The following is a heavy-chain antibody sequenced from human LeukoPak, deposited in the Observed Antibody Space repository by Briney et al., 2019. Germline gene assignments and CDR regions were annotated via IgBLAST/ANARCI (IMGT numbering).Heavy chain of an antibody. D-gene: IGHD3-3*01. Sequence: SSQTLSLTCTVSGASTSSSSYDWGWIRQPPGKGLEWIGSIYYSGSTYYNPSLKSRVTISVDTSKNQFSLKLSSVTAADTAVYYCATPGEFGVVINYWGQGTLVTVSS. CDR2: IYYSGST. CDR3: ATPGEFGVVINY. J-gene: IGHJ4*02. CDR1: GASTSSSSYD. V-gene: IGHV4-39*01.